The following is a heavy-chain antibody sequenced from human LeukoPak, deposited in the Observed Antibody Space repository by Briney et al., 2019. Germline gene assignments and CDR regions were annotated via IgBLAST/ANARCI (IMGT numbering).Heavy chain of an antibody. Sequence: ASVKVSCKASGYTFINYNINWVRQAPAQGLEWKGCIRGYNADTNYAQKVEGRVTMTTDTSTNKVYMELRRLRSDDTDVYKCARGTGFHDSLTASPTPFDYWGQGNLVTVSS. CDR2: IRGYNADT. CDR3: ARGTGFHDSLTASPTPFDY. V-gene: IGHV1-18*01. CDR1: GYTFINYN. D-gene: IGHD3-9*01. J-gene: IGHJ4*02.